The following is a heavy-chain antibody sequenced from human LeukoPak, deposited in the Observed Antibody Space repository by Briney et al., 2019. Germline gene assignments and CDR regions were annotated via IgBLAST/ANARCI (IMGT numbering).Heavy chain of an antibody. CDR1: GFTFSSYA. CDR2: ISYDGSNK. Sequence: TGGSLRLSCAASGFTFSSYAMHWVRQAPGKGLEWVAVISYDGSNKYYADSVKGRFTISRDNSKNTLYLQMNSLRAEDTAVYYCARGSKWGDYDFDYWGQGTLVTVSS. J-gene: IGHJ4*02. CDR3: ARGSKWGDYDFDY. V-gene: IGHV3-30*07. D-gene: IGHD4-17*01.